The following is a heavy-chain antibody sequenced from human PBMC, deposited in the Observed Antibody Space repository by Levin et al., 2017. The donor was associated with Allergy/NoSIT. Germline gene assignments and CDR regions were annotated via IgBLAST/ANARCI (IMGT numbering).Heavy chain of an antibody. CDR1: GFTFSSYW. CDR3: ARERRTRLLWFRELSDAFDI. Sequence: GGSLRLSCAASGFTFSSYWMHWVRQAPGKGLVWVSRINSDGSSTSYADSVKGRFTISRDNAKNTLYLQMNSLRAEDTAVYYCARERRTRLLWFRELSDAFDIWGQGTMVTVSS. D-gene: IGHD3-10*01. J-gene: IGHJ3*02. V-gene: IGHV3-74*01. CDR2: INSDGSST.